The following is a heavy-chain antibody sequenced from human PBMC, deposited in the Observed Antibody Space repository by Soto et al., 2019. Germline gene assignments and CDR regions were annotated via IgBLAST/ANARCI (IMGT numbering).Heavy chain of an antibody. CDR1: GYTFTSYG. V-gene: IGHV1-18*01. CDR3: ARDGGGGVGAWDY. Sequence: ASVKVSCKASGYTFTSYGISWVRQAHGQGLEWMGWISAYHGNTNYAQKLQGRVTMSTDRSTSTAYMELRSLRSDDSAVYYSARDGGGGVGAWDYWGQATLVTVFS. D-gene: IGHD1-26*01. J-gene: IGHJ4*02. CDR2: ISAYHGNT.